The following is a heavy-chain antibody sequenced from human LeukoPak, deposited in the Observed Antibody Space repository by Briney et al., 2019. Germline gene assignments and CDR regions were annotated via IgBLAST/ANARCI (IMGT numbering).Heavy chain of an antibody. CDR3: ARGDGYNYFDY. Sequence: PRASVKVSCKASGYTFTSYAMHWVRQAPGQRLEWMGWINAGNGNTKYSQKFQGRAPITTATYASTDYMEMSSLRSEDTAVYYCARGDGYNYFDYWGPGTLVTVSS. J-gene: IGHJ4*02. CDR1: GYTFTSYA. CDR2: INAGNGNT. D-gene: IGHD5-24*01. V-gene: IGHV1-3*01.